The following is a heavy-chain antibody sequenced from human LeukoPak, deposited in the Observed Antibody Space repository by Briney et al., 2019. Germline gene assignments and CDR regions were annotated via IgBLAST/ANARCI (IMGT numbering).Heavy chain of an antibody. V-gene: IGHV1-18*01. CDR1: GYIFTSYG. Sequence: ASVKVSCKVSGYIFTSYGISWVRHAPGQGLEWMGWISPHDGNTNYAQKLQGRVTMTADTSTSTAYMELRSLRSDDTAVYYCARDGIAAAVDYWGQGTLVTVSS. D-gene: IGHD6-13*01. J-gene: IGHJ4*02. CDR3: ARDGIAAAVDY. CDR2: ISPHDGNT.